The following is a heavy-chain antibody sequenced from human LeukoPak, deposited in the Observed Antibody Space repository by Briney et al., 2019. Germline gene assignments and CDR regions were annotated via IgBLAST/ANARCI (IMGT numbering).Heavy chain of an antibody. Sequence: SETLSLTCTVSGGSISSSSYYWGWIRQPPGKGLEWIGSIYYSGSTYYNPSLKSRVTISVDTSKNQFPLKLSSVTAADTAVYYCARHNGSGSYRSRYYFDYWGQGTLVTVSS. J-gene: IGHJ4*02. CDR2: IYYSGST. CDR3: ARHNGSGSYRSRYYFDY. V-gene: IGHV4-39*01. CDR1: GGSISSSSYY. D-gene: IGHD3-10*01.